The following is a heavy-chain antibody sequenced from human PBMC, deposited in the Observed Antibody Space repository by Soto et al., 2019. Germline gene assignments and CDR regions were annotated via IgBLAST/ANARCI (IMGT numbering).Heavy chain of an antibody. CDR1: GGSISSGSYY. CDR3: ARDTGDKAYYYYYYMDV. CDR2: IYYSGST. V-gene: IGHV4-31*03. D-gene: IGHD2-21*02. J-gene: IGHJ6*03. Sequence: SETLSLTCTVSGGSISSGSYYWSWIRQHPGKGLEWIGYIYYSGSTYYNPSLKSRVTISVDTSKNQFSLKLSSVTAADTAVYYCARDTGDKAYYYYYYMDVWGKGTTVTVSS.